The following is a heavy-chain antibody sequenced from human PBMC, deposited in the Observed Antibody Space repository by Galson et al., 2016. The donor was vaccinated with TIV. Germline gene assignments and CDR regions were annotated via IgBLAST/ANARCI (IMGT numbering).Heavy chain of an antibody. CDR1: NGSISSGEYY. CDR2: IHYSEMS. V-gene: IGHV4-30-4*01. Sequence: TLSLTCTVSNGSISSGEYYWSWIRQSPGKGLEWIGYIHYSEMSYYNPSLKSRMTISIDTSKNQFSLRLSSVTAADTAVYYCARWPSQDYYYDTSGYYVFDYWGQGIPVTVSS. CDR3: ARWPSQDYYYDTSGYYVFDY. D-gene: IGHD3-22*01. J-gene: IGHJ4*02.